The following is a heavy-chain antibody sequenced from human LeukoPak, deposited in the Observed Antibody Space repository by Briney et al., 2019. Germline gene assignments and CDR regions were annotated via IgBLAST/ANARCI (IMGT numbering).Heavy chain of an antibody. V-gene: IGHV3-33*01. CDR3: ARDPRGWLKESYFDY. CDR1: GFTFSSYG. D-gene: IGHD3-22*01. Sequence: GGSLRLSCAASGFTFSSYGMHWVRQAPGKGLEWVAVIWYDGSNKYYADSVKGRFTISRDNSKNTLYLQMNSLRAEDTAVYYCARDPRGWLKESYFDYWGQGTLVTVSS. J-gene: IGHJ4*02. CDR2: IWYDGSNK.